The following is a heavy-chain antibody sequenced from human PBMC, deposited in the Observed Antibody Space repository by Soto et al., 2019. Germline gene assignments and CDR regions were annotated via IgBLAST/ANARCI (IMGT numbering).Heavy chain of an antibody. Sequence: GGSLRLSCAASGFTFSSYGMHWVRQAPGKGLEWVAVIWYDGSNKYYADSVKGRFTISRDNSKNTLYLQMNSLRAEDTAEYYCARGDYDSSGYYYSSYPLDYWGQGTLVTVSS. CDR3: ARGDYDSSGYYYSSYPLDY. D-gene: IGHD3-22*01. CDR2: IWYDGSNK. CDR1: GFTFSSYG. V-gene: IGHV3-33*01. J-gene: IGHJ4*02.